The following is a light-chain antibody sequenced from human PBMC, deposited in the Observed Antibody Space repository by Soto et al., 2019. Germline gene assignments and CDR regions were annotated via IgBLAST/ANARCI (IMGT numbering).Light chain of an antibody. CDR2: DVS. J-gene: IGLJ7*01. Sequence: QSVLTQPASVSGSPGQSITISCNGTSSDVGGYNYVSWYQQHPGKAPKLMIYDVSNRPSGVSNRFSGSKSGNTASLTISGLQAEDEADYYCSSYTTSSTLEAVFGGGTQLTVL. CDR3: SSYTTSSTLEAV. V-gene: IGLV2-14*01. CDR1: SSDVGGYNY.